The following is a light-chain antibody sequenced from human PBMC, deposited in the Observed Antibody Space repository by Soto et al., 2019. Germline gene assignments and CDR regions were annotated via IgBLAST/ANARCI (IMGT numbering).Light chain of an antibody. CDR3: MQALQTPIT. CDR1: RSLLHSNGYKY. J-gene: IGKJ5*01. CDR2: LGS. V-gene: IGKV2-28*01. Sequence: DIVMTQSPLSLPVTPGEPASISCRSSRSLLHSNGYKYLDWYLQKPGQSPQLLIYLGSTRSSGVPDRFSGSGSGTDFTLKISRVEAEDVGVYYCMQALQTPITFGQGTRLEIK.